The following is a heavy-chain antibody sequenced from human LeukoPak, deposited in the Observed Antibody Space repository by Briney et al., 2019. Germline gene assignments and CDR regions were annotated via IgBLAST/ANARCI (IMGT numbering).Heavy chain of an antibody. D-gene: IGHD3-10*01. CDR1: GFTFSTYN. V-gene: IGHV3-21*01. J-gene: IGHJ5*02. CDR2: SNGLSSYI. Sequence: GGSLRLSCAASGFTFSTYNMNCVRQAPGKRLERVSSSNGLSSYIYYAESVKGRFTISVDNSKNTLYLQMNSLRAEDTAVYYCARDHRVVWYGANWFDPWGQGPLVTVSS. CDR3: ARDHRVVWYGANWFDP.